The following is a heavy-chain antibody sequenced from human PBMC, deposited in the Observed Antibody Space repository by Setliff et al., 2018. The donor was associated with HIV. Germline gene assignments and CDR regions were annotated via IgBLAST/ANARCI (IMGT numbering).Heavy chain of an antibody. J-gene: IGHJ3*02. CDR2: INPNSGGT. CDR3: PRAPGYKSSWYGAFDI. D-gene: IGHD6-13*01. V-gene: IGHV1-2*02. CDR1: GDAFTDYY. Sequence: ASVKVSCKASGDAFTDYYIHRVRQAPGQGLEWMGWINPNSGGTNYAQKFQGRVTMIRDTSISTAFMDLSRLRSDDTAVYYCPRAPGYKSSWYGAFDIWGQGTMVTVSS.